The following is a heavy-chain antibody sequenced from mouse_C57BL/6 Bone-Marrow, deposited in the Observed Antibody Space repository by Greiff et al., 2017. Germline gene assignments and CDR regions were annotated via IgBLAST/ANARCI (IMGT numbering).Heavy chain of an antibody. CDR1: GYTFTSYW. Sequence: QVQLQQPGAELVRPGSSVKLSCKASGYTFTSYWMHWVKQRPIQGLEWIGNIDPSGSETHYNQKFKDKATLTVDKSSSTAYMQLSSLTSEDSAVYYCAYQGRNYSYAMDYWGQGTSVTVSS. V-gene: IGHV1-52*01. J-gene: IGHJ4*01. CDR3: AYQGRNYSYAMDY. CDR2: IDPSGSET. D-gene: IGHD2-5*01.